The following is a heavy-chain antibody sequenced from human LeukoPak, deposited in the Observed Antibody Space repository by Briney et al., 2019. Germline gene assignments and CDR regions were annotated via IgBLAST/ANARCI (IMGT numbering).Heavy chain of an antibody. D-gene: IGHD6-19*01. CDR2: INPNSGGT. V-gene: IGHV1-2*02. Sequence: ASMTVSCKASGYTLTGYYMHWVRQAPGQGLEWMGWINPNSGGTNHAQKFQGRVTMTRATSISIDYMELSRLRSDDTAVYYCARVFSLPQYSSGWYDYWGQGTLVSVSS. J-gene: IGHJ4*02. CDR3: ARVFSLPQYSSGWYDY. CDR1: GYTLTGYY.